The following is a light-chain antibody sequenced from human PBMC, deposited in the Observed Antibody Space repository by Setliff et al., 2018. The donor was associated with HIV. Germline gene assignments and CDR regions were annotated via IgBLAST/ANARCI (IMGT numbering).Light chain of an antibody. CDR2: GNN. CDR1: SSNIGAGYD. V-gene: IGLV1-40*01. Sequence: QSVLTQPPSVSGAPGQRVTISCTGSSSNIGAGYDVHWYQQLPGTAPKLLIYGNNNRPSGVPDRFSGSKSVTSASLAITGLQAEDEADYYCQSHDSSLSGSYIFGTGTKV. CDR3: QSHDSSLSGSYI. J-gene: IGLJ1*01.